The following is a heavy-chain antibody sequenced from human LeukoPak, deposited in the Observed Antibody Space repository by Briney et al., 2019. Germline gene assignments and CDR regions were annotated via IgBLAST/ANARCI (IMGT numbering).Heavy chain of an antibody. J-gene: IGHJ4*02. D-gene: IGHD3-10*01. CDR3: ARLLLWFGELSGFDY. CDR2: IYPGDSDT. V-gene: IGHV5-51*01. CDR1: GYSFTSYW. Sequence: GESLKISCKGSGYSFTSYWIGWVRQMPGKGLEWMGIIYPGDSDTRYSPSFQGQVTISADKSINTAYLQWSSLKASDTAMYYCARLLLWFGELSGFDYWGQGTLVTVSS.